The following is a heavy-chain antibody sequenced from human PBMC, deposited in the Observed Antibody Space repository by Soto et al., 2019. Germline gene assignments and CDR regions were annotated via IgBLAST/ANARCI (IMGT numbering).Heavy chain of an antibody. D-gene: IGHD5-12*01. J-gene: IGHJ6*02. CDR3: AREDDYNYRYFNYGLDV. CDR1: GFTFENYA. Sequence: XGSLLLSCAASGFTFENYAFHWVRQAPGKGLEWVAVISFDGDKTYYAESVKGRFTISRDNFKNTLSLQMNNLRLEDAGVYFCAREDDYNYRYFNYGLDVWGQGTTVTVSS. CDR2: ISFDGDKT. V-gene: IGHV3-30*03.